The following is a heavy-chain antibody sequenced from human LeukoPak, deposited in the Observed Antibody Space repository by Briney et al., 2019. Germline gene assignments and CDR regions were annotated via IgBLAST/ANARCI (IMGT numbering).Heavy chain of an antibody. J-gene: IGHJ5*02. CDR3: ARDLEGLGYCSGGSCYGSHWFDP. D-gene: IGHD2-15*01. CDR1: GFTFSSYE. V-gene: IGHV3-48*03. Sequence: GGSLRLSCAASGFTFSSYEMNWVRQAPGKGLEWVSYISSSGSTIYYADSVKGRFTISRDNAKNSLYLQMNSLRAEDTAVYYCARDLEGLGYCSGGSCYGSHWFDPWGQGTLVTVSS. CDR2: ISSSGSTI.